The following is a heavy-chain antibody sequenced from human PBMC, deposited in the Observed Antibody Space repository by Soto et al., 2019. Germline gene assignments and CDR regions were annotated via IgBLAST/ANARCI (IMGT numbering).Heavy chain of an antibody. Sequence: EVQLVESGGGLVQPGRSLRLSCAASGFTFDDYAMHWVRQAPGKGLEWVSGISWNSGSIGYADSVKGRFTISRDNAKDSLSLQMNSLRAEDKALDYCEKDSRSSGDSFDYWGQGTLVTVSS. CDR2: ISWNSGSI. CDR1: GFTFDDYA. CDR3: EKDSRSSGDSFDY. D-gene: IGHD3-22*01. V-gene: IGHV3-9*01. J-gene: IGHJ4*02.